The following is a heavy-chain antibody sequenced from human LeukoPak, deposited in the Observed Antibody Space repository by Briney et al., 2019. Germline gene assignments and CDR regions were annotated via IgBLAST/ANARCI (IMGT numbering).Heavy chain of an antibody. CDR1: GYTFTSYD. J-gene: IGHJ3*02. CDR3: ARGGSGSYYAFDI. D-gene: IGHD3-10*01. V-gene: IGHV1-8*03. CDR2: MNPKSGNT. Sequence: ASVKVSCMASGYTFTSYDINWVRQVTGHGLEWMGWMNPKSGNTGYAQKFQGRVTITRNTSISTAYMEVSSLRYEDTAVYYCARGGSGSYYAFDIWGQGTMVTVSS.